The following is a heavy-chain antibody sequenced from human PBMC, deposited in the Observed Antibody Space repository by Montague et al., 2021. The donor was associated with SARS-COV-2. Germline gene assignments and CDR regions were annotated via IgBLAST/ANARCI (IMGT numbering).Heavy chain of an antibody. CDR3: ARAVSVRRAVNWFDP. V-gene: IGHV4-59*11. CDR1: GGSMSDHY. J-gene: IGHJ5*02. D-gene: IGHD3-10*01. CDR2: IYYSGGI. Sequence: SETLSLTCTVSGGSMSDHYWAWIRQPPGKGLEWLAYIYYSGGINSNASLKSRVTMSVDTSKNQFSLKLTSVTAADTAVYYRARAVSVRRAVNWFDPCGQGTLVTVSS.